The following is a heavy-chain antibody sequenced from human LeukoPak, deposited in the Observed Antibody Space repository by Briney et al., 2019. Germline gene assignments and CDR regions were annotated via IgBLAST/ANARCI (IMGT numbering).Heavy chain of an antibody. CDR3: ARQISGGKFDY. D-gene: IGHD3-16*01. Sequence: PSETLSLTCTVSGGSISSSSYYWGWIRQPPGKGLEWIGSIYYSGSAYYNPSLKSRVTISVDTSKNQFSLKLSSVTAADTAVYYCARQISGGKFDYWGQGTLVTVSS. CDR2: IYYSGSA. CDR1: GGSISSSSYY. V-gene: IGHV4-39*01. J-gene: IGHJ4*02.